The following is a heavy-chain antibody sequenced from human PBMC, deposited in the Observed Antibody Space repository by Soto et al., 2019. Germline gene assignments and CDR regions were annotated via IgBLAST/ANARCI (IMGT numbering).Heavy chain of an antibody. CDR2: ISGSGGST. Sequence: ESGGGLVQPGGSLRLSCAASGFTFSSYAMSWVRQAPGKGLEWVSGISGSGGSTYSADSVKGRFTISRDNSKNTLYVQMNSLRAEDTAVYYCAKGSSSFSSSSGAAPGLFNYWGQGTLVTVSS. CDR1: GFTFSSYA. CDR3: AKGSSSFSSSSGAAPGLFNY. J-gene: IGHJ4*02. D-gene: IGHD6-6*01. V-gene: IGHV3-23*01.